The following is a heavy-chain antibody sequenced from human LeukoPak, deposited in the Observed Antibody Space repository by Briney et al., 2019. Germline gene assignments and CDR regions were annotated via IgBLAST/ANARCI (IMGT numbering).Heavy chain of an antibody. Sequence: SETLYLNCAVYGGSFSAYYWSWIRQPPGKELERIGEINHSGSTNYNPSLKSRVTISVDTSKNQFSLKLSSVTAADTAVYHCAQTPYGSGSPGDYWGQGTLVTVSS. V-gene: IGHV4-34*01. J-gene: IGHJ4*02. CDR2: INHSGST. CDR1: GGSFSAYY. CDR3: AQTPYGSGSPGDY. D-gene: IGHD3-10*01.